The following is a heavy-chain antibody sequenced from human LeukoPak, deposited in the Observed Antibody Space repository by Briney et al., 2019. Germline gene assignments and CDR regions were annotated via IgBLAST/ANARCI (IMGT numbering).Heavy chain of an antibody. V-gene: IGHV1-46*01. CDR1: GYTFTSYF. D-gene: IGHD3-22*01. Sequence: ASVKVSCKASGYTFTSYFMHWVRQAPGQGLEWMGIINPSGGSTSYAQKFQGRVTMTRDMSTSTVYMELSSLRSEDTAVYYCAREGVADSYDSSAYGNWFDSWGQGTLVTVSS. J-gene: IGHJ5*01. CDR3: AREGVADSYDSSAYGNWFDS. CDR2: INPSGGST.